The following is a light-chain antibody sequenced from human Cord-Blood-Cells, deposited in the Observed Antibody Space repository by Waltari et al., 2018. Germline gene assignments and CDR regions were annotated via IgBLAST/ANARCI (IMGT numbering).Light chain of an antibody. CDR3: SSYTSSSTYVV. J-gene: IGLJ2*01. CDR1: SSDVGGYNY. V-gene: IGLV2-14*01. Sequence: QSALTQPASVSGSPGQSITISCTGTSSDVGGYNYVSWYQQHQGKAPKIMIYDVSNRPSGVSNRFSRSKSGNTASLTISGLQAEDEADYYCSSYTSSSTYVVFGGGTKLTVL. CDR2: DVS.